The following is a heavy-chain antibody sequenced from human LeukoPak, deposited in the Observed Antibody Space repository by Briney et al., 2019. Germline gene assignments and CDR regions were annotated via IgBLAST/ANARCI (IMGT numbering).Heavy chain of an antibody. J-gene: IGHJ6*03. V-gene: IGHV4-59*01. Sequence: GSLRLSCAASGFTFSSYGMSWVRQAPGKGLEWIGYIYSSGSTNYNPSLKSRVTMSVDTSKNQCSLKVSSVTAADTAVYYCARVFDSGSQAYFYYMDVWGKGTTVTISS. CDR2: IYSSGST. D-gene: IGHD3-10*01. CDR1: GFTFSSYG. CDR3: ARVFDSGSQAYFYYMDV.